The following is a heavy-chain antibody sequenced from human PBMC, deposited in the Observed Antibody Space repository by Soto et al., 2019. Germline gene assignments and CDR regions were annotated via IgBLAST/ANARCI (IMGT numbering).Heavy chain of an antibody. Sequence: ASMKVSCKSSGSPFTSYALHWVRQAPGQRLEWMGWINAGNGNTKYSQKFQGRVTITRDTSASTAYMELSSLRSEDTAVYYCARWGDYVWFGPWGQGTLVTVSS. J-gene: IGHJ5*02. CDR2: INAGNGNT. CDR3: ARWGDYVWFGP. V-gene: IGHV1-3*01. CDR1: GSPFTSYA. D-gene: IGHD4-17*01.